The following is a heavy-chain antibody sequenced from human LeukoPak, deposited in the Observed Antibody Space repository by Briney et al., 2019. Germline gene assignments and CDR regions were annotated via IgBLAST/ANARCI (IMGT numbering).Heavy chain of an antibody. D-gene: IGHD5-18*01. J-gene: IGHJ3*02. CDR1: GFTFSTYT. CDR3: ARDRGYSAPDGFDI. Sequence: GGSLRLSXAASGFTFSTYTMNWVRQAPGKGLEWVSATSSSSSYVYYADSVKGRFTISRDNAKNSLYLQMNSLRAGDTAVYYCARDRGYSAPDGFDIWGQGTMVTVSS. V-gene: IGHV3-21*01. CDR2: TSSSSSYV.